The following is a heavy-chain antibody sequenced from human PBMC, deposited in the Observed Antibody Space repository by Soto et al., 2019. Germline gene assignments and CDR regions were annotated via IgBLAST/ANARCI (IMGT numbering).Heavy chain of an antibody. CDR1: GYDFTTNG. V-gene: IGHV1-18*01. J-gene: IGHJ4*02. Sequence: QVHLVQSGAEVKKPGASVKVSCKGSGYDFTTNGITRVRQAPGHGLEWMAWISAHNGNTDYPQKLQGRVTVTRDTSTSTAYMELRSLRSDDTAVYYCARGRYGDYWGQGALVSVSS. D-gene: IGHD1-1*01. CDR2: ISAHNGNT. CDR3: ARGRYGDY.